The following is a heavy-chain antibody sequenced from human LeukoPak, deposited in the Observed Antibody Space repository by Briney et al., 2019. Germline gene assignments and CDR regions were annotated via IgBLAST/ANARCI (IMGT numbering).Heavy chain of an antibody. CDR1: GFTVSSNH. CDR2: IYSGGST. V-gene: IGHV3-53*01. J-gene: IGHJ4*02. Sequence: GGSLRLSCAASGFTVSSNHMSWVRQAPGKGLEWVSVIYSGGSTYYADSVKGRFTISRDNSKNTLYLQMNSLRAEDTAVHYCARDGSGDSSGYYDYWGQGTLVTVSS. D-gene: IGHD3-22*01. CDR3: ARDGSGDSSGYYDY.